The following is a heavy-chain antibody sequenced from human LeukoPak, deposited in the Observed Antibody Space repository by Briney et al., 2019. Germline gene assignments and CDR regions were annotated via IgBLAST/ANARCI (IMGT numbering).Heavy chain of an antibody. CDR3: ARSGSYSVRWYFDL. Sequence: ASVKASCKASGYTFTSYGISWVRQAPGQGLEWMGWISAYNGNTNYAQKLQGRVTMTTDTSTSTAYMELRSLRSDDTAVYYCARSGSYSVRWYFDLWGRGTLVTVSS. D-gene: IGHD1-26*01. CDR1: GYTFTSYG. CDR2: ISAYNGNT. V-gene: IGHV1-18*01. J-gene: IGHJ2*01.